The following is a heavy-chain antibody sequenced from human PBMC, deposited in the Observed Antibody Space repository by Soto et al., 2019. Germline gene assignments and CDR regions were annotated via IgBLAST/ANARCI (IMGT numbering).Heavy chain of an antibody. CDR3: VVKQKLPWVNY. CDR2: TYPGDSDT. Sequence: GESLKISCTGSGYSFTGYWIGWVRQMPGKGLEWMGITYPGDSDTRYSPSFQGRVTISADKSINTAYLQWSSLKASDTAMYYCVVKQKLPWVNYWGQGTLVPVSS. CDR1: GYSFTGYW. J-gene: IGHJ4*02. V-gene: IGHV5-51*01. D-gene: IGHD6-13*01.